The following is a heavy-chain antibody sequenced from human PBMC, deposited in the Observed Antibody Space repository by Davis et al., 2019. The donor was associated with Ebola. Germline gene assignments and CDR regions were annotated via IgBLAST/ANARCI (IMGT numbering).Heavy chain of an antibody. V-gene: IGHV1-18*01. J-gene: IGHJ4*02. Sequence: ASVTVSCKASGYTFTSYGISWVRQAPGQGLEWMGWISAYNGNTNYAQKFQGRVTITADKSTSTAYMELSSLRSEDTAVYYCARSEGVWFGDHYFDYWGQGTLVTVSS. CDR3: ARSEGVWFGDHYFDY. D-gene: IGHD3-10*01. CDR1: GYTFTSYG. CDR2: ISAYNGNT.